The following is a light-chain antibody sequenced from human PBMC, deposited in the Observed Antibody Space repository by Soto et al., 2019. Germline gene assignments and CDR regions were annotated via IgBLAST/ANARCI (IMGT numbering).Light chain of an antibody. CDR2: DVN. Sequence: QSALTQSRSVSGSPGQSVTISCTGASSDVVNYKYVSWYQQHPGKAPKLLIFDVNKRPSGVPDRFSVSKSGNTASLTISGLQTEDEADYYCCSSAATHPVVLFGGGTKLTVL. CDR3: CSSAATHPVVL. CDR1: SSDVVNYKY. V-gene: IGLV2-11*01. J-gene: IGLJ2*01.